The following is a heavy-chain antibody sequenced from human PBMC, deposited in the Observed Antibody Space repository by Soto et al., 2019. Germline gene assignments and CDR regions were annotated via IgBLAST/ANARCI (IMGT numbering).Heavy chain of an antibody. V-gene: IGHV4-59*01. D-gene: IGHD1-1*01. J-gene: IGHJ3*01. CDR3: GRRLANNIAVFDF. CDR1: GGSISSYY. CDR2: IYYSGST. Sequence: SETLSLTCTVSGGSISSYYGSWIRQPPGKGLEWIGYIYYSGSTNYNPSLKSRVTISVDTSKNQFSLKLSSVTSADTAVYYCGRRLANNIAVFDFRGQGTMDTVS.